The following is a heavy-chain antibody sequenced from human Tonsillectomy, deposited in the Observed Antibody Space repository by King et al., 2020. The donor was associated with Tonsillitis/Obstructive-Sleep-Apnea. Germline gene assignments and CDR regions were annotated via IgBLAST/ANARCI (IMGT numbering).Heavy chain of an antibody. CDR2: IWYDGSNK. J-gene: IGHJ5*02. CDR3: AREQLERAKYNGFDP. Sequence: HVQLVESGGGVVQPGRSLRLSCAASGFTFSSYGMHWVRQAPGKGLEWVAVIWYDGSNKYYADSEKGRFTISRDNSKNTLYLQMNSLSAEGTAVYYCAREQLERAKYNGFDPWGQGTLVTVSS. CDR1: GFTFSSYG. D-gene: IGHD1-1*01. V-gene: IGHV3-33*01.